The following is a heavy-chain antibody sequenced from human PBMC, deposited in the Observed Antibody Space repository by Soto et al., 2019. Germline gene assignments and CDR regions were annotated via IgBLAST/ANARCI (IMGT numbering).Heavy chain of an antibody. CDR3: AREAYCGGDCYSGYYYGMDV. D-gene: IGHD2-21*02. CDR1: GVSIISYY. J-gene: IGHJ6*02. Sequence: SETLSLTCTVSGVSIISYYWSWIRQPPGKGLEWIGYIYYSGSTNYNPSLKSRVTISVDTSKNQFSLKLSSVTAADTAVYYCAREAYCGGDCYSGYYYGMDVWGQGTTVTVSS. CDR2: IYYSGST. V-gene: IGHV4-59*01.